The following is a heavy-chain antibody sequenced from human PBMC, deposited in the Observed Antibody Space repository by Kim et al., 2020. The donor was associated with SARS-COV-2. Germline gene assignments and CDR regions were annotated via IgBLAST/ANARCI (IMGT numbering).Heavy chain of an antibody. Sequence: ASVKVSCKASGYTFTGYQIHWVRQAPGHGPEYLGWINPNSGGPNYAQKFQGRVTMTRDTSITTVYMELTGLRSDDTAVYYCARDGFWPFDYWGQGTLVTVSS. V-gene: IGHV1-2*02. CDR3: ARDGFWPFDY. CDR2: INPNSGGP. CDR1: GYTFTGYQ. D-gene: IGHD2-2*03. J-gene: IGHJ4*02.